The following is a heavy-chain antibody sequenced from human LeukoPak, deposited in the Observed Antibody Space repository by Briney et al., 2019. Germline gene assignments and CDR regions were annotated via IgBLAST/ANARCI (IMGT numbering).Heavy chain of an antibody. CDR2: IYYSGTT. Sequence: SETLSLTCAVSGXSIRSSSDYWGWIRQPPGKGLEWIGSIYYSGTTYYNPSLKSRVTISVDTSKNQFSLNLNSVSAADTAVYYCATQVGAARTYFDYWGQGTLVTVSS. CDR3: ATQVGAARTYFDY. V-gene: IGHV4-39*01. J-gene: IGHJ4*02. D-gene: IGHD6-6*01. CDR1: GXSIRSSSDY.